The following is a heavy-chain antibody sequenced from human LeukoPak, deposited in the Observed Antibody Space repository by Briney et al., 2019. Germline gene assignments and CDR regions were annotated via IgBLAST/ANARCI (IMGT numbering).Heavy chain of an antibody. J-gene: IGHJ4*02. CDR3: AGSRGLWFGESPDYFEY. V-gene: IGHV4-4*07. D-gene: IGHD3-10*01. CDR1: GGSISSSY. CDR2: IYTSGNT. Sequence: SETLSLTCTVSGGSISSSYWSWIRQPAGKGLEWIGRIYTSGNTNYNPSLKSRITISVDTSKNRFSLKLRSVTAADTAVYYCAGSRGLWFGESPDYFEYWGQGTLVTVSS.